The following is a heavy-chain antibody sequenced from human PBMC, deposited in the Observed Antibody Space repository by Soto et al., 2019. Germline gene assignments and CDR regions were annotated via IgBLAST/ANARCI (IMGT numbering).Heavy chain of an antibody. CDR2: ISWNSGII. J-gene: IGHJ4*02. D-gene: IGHD3-9*01. V-gene: IGHV3-9*01. Sequence: SLRLSWAASGFTFDDYAMHWVRQAPGKGLEWVSGISWNSGIIIYADSVKGRFTISRDNAKNSLYLQMNSLRAEDTALYHCAKGRSLTVLDYWGQGTLVTVSS. CDR3: AKGRSLTVLDY. CDR1: GFTFDDYA.